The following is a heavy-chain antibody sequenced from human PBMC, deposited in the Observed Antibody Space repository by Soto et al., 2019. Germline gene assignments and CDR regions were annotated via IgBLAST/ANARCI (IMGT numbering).Heavy chain of an antibody. Sequence: QVPLVQSGAEVKKPGASVKVSCKASGYTFTTYGISWVRQAPGPGLEWMGWINGYNGNTNYAQKVQGRVTMTTDTSTSPAYMELRSLRSDDTAVYYCAGESYSTSVGLNYYYGMDVWGQGTTVTFSS. V-gene: IGHV1-18*04. D-gene: IGHD5-18*01. CDR1: GYTFTTYG. CDR2: INGYNGNT. CDR3: AGESYSTSVGLNYYYGMDV. J-gene: IGHJ6*02.